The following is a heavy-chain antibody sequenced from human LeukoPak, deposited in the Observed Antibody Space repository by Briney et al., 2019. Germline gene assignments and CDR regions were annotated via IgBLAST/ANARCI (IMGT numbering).Heavy chain of an antibody. V-gene: IGHV1-3*01. J-gene: IGHJ3*02. CDR2: INAGNGNT. Sequence: ASVKVSCKASGYTFTTYAMHWVRQAPGQRLEWMGWINAGNGNTKYSQKFQGRVTITRDTSASTAYMELSSLRSEDTAVYFCARDGIYGDCDIWGQGTMVTVSS. D-gene: IGHD4-17*01. CDR1: GYTFTTYA. CDR3: ARDGIYGDCDI.